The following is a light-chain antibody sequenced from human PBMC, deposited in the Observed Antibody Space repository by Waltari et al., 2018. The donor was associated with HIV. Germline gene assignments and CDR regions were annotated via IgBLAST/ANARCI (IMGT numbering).Light chain of an antibody. J-gene: IGKJ2*01. CDR3: QQYDNWPPYT. V-gene: IGKV3-15*01. Sequence: EIVMTQAPATLSVPPGEGATLSCRASQSSWGNLAWYQQSPGQAPRLLIYGAYTRAAGVPARFSGRGSGTDFTLTISSLQSEDFAVYSCQQYDNWPPYTFGQGTKVEI. CDR2: GAY. CDR1: QSSWGN.